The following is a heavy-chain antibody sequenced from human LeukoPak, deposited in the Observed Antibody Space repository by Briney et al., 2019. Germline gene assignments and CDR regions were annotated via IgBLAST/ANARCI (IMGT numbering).Heavy chain of an antibody. J-gene: IGHJ4*02. CDR1: GFTLNTYS. V-gene: IGHV3-33*08. D-gene: IGHD2/OR15-2a*01. CDR3: AREGPRGNSQFDY. Sequence: GGSLRLSCAASGFTLNTYSMNWVRQAPGKGLEWVALIWYDGSNKYYTDSVKGRLTISRDNSKDTLFLQMNSLRAEDTAVYYCAREGPRGNSQFDYWGQGTLVTVSS. CDR2: IWYDGSNK.